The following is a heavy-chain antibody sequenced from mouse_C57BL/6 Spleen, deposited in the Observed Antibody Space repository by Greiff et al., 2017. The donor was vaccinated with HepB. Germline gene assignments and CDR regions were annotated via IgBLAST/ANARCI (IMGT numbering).Heavy chain of an antibody. Sequence: LQESGAELVKPGASVKISCKASGYAFSSYWMNWVKQRPGKGLEWIGQIYPGDGDTNYNGKFKGKATLTADKSSSTAYMQLSSLTSEDSAVYFCARRKLGLDYFDYWGQGTTLTVSS. CDR2: IYPGDGDT. D-gene: IGHD4-1*01. J-gene: IGHJ2*01. CDR1: GYAFSSYW. CDR3: ARRKLGLDYFDY. V-gene: IGHV1-80*01.